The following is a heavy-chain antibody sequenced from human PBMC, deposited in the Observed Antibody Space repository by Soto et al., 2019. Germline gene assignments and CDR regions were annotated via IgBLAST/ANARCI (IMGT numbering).Heavy chain of an antibody. CDR1: GFTFTAYY. V-gene: IGHV1-2*02. Sequence: ASVKVSCKASGFTFTAYYMHWVRQAPGQGLEWMGWINLNTGRTYSTPNFQGRVTMTRDTSSSTAYMELSSLRSDDTAVYYCARVVPGAEAWFGPWGQGTLVTVSS. J-gene: IGHJ5*02. CDR3: ARVVPGAEAWFGP. CDR2: INLNTGRT. D-gene: IGHD2-2*01.